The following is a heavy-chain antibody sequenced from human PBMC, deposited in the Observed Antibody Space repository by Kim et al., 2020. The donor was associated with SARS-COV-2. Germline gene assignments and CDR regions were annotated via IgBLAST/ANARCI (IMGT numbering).Heavy chain of an antibody. D-gene: IGHD3-22*01. Sequence: GGSLRLSCAASGFTFSSYAMSWVRQAPGKGLEWVSAISGSGGSTYYADSVKGRFTISRDNSKNTLYLQMNSLRAEDMAVYYCAKLYYYDSSGPGDYWGQGTLVTVSS. CDR2: ISGSGGST. J-gene: IGHJ4*02. CDR1: GFTFSSYA. V-gene: IGHV3-23*01. CDR3: AKLYYYDSSGPGDY.